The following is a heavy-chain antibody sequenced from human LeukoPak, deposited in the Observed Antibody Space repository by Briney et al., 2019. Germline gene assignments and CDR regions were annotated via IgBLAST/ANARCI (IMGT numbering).Heavy chain of an antibody. J-gene: IGHJ4*02. V-gene: IGHV3-23*01. CDR1: GFTFSSYA. CDR2: ISASGGST. CDR3: AKGGSSSSRFDY. D-gene: IGHD6-6*01. Sequence: GSLRLSCAASGFTFSSYAMSWVRQAPGKGLEWVSGISASGGSTYYADFVKGRFTISRENSKNTLFLQMNSLGAEDTAVYYCAKGGSSSSRFDYWGQGTLVTVSS.